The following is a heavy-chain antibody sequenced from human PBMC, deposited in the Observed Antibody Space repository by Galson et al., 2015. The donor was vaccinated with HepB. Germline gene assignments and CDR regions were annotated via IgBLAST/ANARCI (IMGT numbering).Heavy chain of an antibody. Sequence: SCKASGYSFSRYSINWVRQAPGQGLEWMGWISDYNGKTDYAQKFQGRATMTTDTSTGTAYMELRSLRSDDTAVYYCARGGMAAKGGPTFDYWGQGTLVTVSS. D-gene: IGHD5-24*01. CDR2: ISDYNGKT. V-gene: IGHV1-18*01. J-gene: IGHJ4*02. CDR3: ARGGMAAKGGPTFDY. CDR1: GYSFSRYS.